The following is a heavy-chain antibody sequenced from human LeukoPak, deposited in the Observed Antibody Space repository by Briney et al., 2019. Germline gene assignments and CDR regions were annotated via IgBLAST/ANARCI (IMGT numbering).Heavy chain of an antibody. CDR3: ARRRVGTTFFYYYYMDV. J-gene: IGHJ6*03. D-gene: IGHD2/OR15-2a*01. Sequence: PSETLSLTCTVSLYSISSGHYWGWIRQPPGKGLEWIGEINHSGSTNYNPSLKSRVTMSVDRAKNQFSLNLSSVTAADTAVYYCARRRVGTTFFYYYYMDVWGKGTTVTISS. CDR2: INHSGST. V-gene: IGHV4-38-2*02. CDR1: LYSISSGHY.